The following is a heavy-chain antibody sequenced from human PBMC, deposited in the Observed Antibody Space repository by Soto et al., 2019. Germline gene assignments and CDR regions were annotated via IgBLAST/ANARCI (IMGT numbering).Heavy chain of an antibody. J-gene: IGHJ4*02. CDR3: AKWIYGSGSSYAY. CDR1: GFTFSHYA. Sequence: EVQLLESGGGLVQPGGSLRLSCEASGFTFSHYAMSWVRQAPGKGLAWVSAISAGGSTFYADSVKGRFTISRDNSKNTLYLQMNSMRGEDTAVYYCAKWIYGSGSSYAYWGQGTLVTVSS. CDR2: ISAGGST. V-gene: IGHV3-23*01. D-gene: IGHD3-10*01.